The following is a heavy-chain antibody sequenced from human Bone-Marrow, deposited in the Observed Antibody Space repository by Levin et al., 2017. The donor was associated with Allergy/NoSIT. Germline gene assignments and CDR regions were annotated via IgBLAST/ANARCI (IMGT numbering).Heavy chain of an antibody. D-gene: IGHD3-3*01. CDR2: IYYSGAT. CDR3: ARLPEMDFGGYYNYGMDV. V-gene: IGHV4-59*12. CDR1: GGSINSYY. J-gene: IGHJ6*02. Sequence: SETLSLTCTVSGGSINSYYWSWIRQPPGKGLEWIGYIYYSGATNYSPSLRSRVTISVDPSKNQFSLRLSSVTAADAAVYYCARLPEMDFGGYYNYGMDVWGQGTTVTVSS.